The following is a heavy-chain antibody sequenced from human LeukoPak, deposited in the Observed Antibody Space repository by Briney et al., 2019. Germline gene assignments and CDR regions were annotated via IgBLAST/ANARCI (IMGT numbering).Heavy chain of an antibody. D-gene: IGHD2-21*02. CDR2: MNPSGGST. Sequence: GASVKVSCKASGYTFTTYYIHWVRQAPGQGLEWMGIMNPSGGSTTYAQKFQGRVTMTWDTSTSTVYMELSSLRSEDTAVYYCARHDPGFCGGDCLSSNFYYGLDVWGQGTTITVSS. CDR1: GYTFTTYY. J-gene: IGHJ6*02. V-gene: IGHV1-46*01. CDR3: ARHDPGFCGGDCLSSNFYYGLDV.